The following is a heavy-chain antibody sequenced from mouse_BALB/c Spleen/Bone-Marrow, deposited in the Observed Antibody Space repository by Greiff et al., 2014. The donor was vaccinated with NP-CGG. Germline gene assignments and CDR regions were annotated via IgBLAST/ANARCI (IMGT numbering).Heavy chain of an antibody. CDR3: TNLGTY. CDR2: IDPSDNYT. V-gene: IGHV1S127*01. D-gene: IGHD2-14*01. CDR1: GYTFTSYW. Sequence: VQLQQSGAELVKPGDSVKMSCKASGYTFTSYWMHWVRQRPGQGLEWIGAIDPSDNYTHYNQEFKGKATLTVDTSSSTAYMQLNSMTSDDSAVEYCTNLGTYWGQGTLVTVSA. J-gene: IGHJ3*01.